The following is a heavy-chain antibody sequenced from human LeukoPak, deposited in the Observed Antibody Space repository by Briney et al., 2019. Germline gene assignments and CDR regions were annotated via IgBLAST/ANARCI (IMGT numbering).Heavy chain of an antibody. CDR3: AKLDTAGGYYYYYMDV. Sequence: GGSLRLSCAASGFTFSSYGMSWVRQAPGKGLEWVSAISGSGGSTYYADSVKGRFTISRDNSENTLYLQMNSLRAEDTAVYYCAKLDTAGGYYYYYMDVWGKGTTVTISS. V-gene: IGHV3-23*01. J-gene: IGHJ6*03. D-gene: IGHD5-18*01. CDR1: GFTFSSYG. CDR2: ISGSGGST.